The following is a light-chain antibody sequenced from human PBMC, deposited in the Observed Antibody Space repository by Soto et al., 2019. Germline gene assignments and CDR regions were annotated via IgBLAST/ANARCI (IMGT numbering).Light chain of an antibody. V-gene: IGKV3-20*01. CDR1: QSVNNNF. CDR3: RHYDGSPRT. Sequence: ETVLTQSPGAVSLSPGERATLSCRTSQSVNNNFLAWYQQKPGQAPRLLIYCVFNRSSGIPDGFSGSGSGTDFTLTMSGLEPEDSAVYYCRHYDGSPRTFGQGAKLEFK. CDR2: CVF. J-gene: IGKJ2*01.